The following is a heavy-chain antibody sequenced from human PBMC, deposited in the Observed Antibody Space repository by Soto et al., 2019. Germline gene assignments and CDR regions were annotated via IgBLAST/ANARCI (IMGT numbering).Heavy chain of an antibody. V-gene: IGHV3-23*01. Sequence: GGSLRLSCAASGFTFDNFGISWVRQAPGKGLEWISSISGSGLNKYYADSVKGRFTISRDNSKNTVYLELSNLRAEDTAVYHCAKNQGVELVPLATVDWFDPWGQGSVVTVSS. CDR3: AKNQGVELVPLATVDWFDP. D-gene: IGHD1-26*01. J-gene: IGHJ5*02. CDR1: GFTFDNFG. CDR2: ISGSGLNK.